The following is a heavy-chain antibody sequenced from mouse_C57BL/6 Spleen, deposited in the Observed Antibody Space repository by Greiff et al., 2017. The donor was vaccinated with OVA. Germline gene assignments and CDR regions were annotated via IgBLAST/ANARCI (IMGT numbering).Heavy chain of an antibody. D-gene: IGHD3-2*02. Sequence: QVQLQQSGAELVRPGTSVKVSCKASGYAFTNYLIEWVKQRPGQGLEWIGVINPGSGGTNYNEKFKGKATLTADKSSSTAYMQLSSLTSEDSAVYFCARRSGYVDAMDYWGQGTSVTVSS. CDR2: INPGSGGT. J-gene: IGHJ4*01. V-gene: IGHV1-54*01. CDR3: ARRSGYVDAMDY. CDR1: GYAFTNYL.